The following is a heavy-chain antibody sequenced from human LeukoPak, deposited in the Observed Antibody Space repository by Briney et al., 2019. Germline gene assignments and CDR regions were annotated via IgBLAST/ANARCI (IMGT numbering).Heavy chain of an antibody. V-gene: IGHV4-39*01. CDR3: ARLGPPPTYSSSSPDY. CDR1: GGSISSSSYY. J-gene: IGHJ4*02. D-gene: IGHD6-6*01. CDR2: IYYSGST. Sequence: TSETLSLTCTVSGGSISSSSYYWGWIRQPPGKGLEWIGSIYYSGSTYYNPSLKSRVTISVDTSKNQFSLKLSSVTAADTAVYYCARLGPPPTYSSSSPDYWGQGTLVTVSS.